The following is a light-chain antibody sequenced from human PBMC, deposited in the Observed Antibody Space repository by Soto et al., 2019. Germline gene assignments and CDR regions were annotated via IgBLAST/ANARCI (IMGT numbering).Light chain of an antibody. CDR1: QSVSSSY. V-gene: IGKV3-20*01. CDR3: QRYGSSRWT. Sequence: EVVLTQSPGTLSLSPGERTTLSCRASQSVSSSYLAWYQQKPGQAPRLLIYAASSGATGIPDRFSGSGSGTDFTLTISRLEPEDFAVYYCQRYGSSRWTFGQGTKVDIK. J-gene: IGKJ1*01. CDR2: AAS.